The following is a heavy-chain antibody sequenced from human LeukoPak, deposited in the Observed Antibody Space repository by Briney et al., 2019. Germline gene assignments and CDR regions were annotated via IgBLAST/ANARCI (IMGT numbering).Heavy chain of an antibody. J-gene: IGHJ3*02. D-gene: IGHD3-16*02. CDR2: IYYSGST. CDR1: GGSISSYY. Sequence: SETLSLTCTVSGGSISSYYWSWIRQPPGKGLEWIGYIYYSGSTNYNPSLKSRVTISVDTSKNQFSLKLSSVTAADTAVYYCARDYDYVWGSYRYGAFDIWGQGTMVTVSS. V-gene: IGHV4-59*01. CDR3: ARDYDYVWGSYRYGAFDI.